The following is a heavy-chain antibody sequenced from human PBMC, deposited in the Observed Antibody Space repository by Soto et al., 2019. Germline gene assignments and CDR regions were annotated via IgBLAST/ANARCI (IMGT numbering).Heavy chain of an antibody. CDR1: GGTFSSYT. J-gene: IGHJ4*02. D-gene: IGHD6-13*01. V-gene: IGHV1-69*02. CDR3: ASPVAAAGEAFDY. CDR2: IIPILGIA. Sequence: ASVKVSCKASGGTFSSYTISWVRQAPGQGLEWMGRIIPILGIANYAQKFQGRVTITADKSTSTAYMELSSLRSEDTAVYYCASPVAAAGEAFDYWGQGTLVTVSS.